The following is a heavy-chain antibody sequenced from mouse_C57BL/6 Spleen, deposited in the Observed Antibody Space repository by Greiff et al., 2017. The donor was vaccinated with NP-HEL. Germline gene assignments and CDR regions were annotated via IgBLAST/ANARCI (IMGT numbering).Heavy chain of an antibody. CDR1: GFTFTDYY. V-gene: IGHV7-3*03. CDR2: IRNKANGYTT. CDR3: VKALGRGFAY. Sequence: EVKVVESGGGLVQPGGSLSLSCAASGFTFTDYYMSWVRQPPGKALEWLGFIRNKANGYTTEYSASVKGRFTISRDNSQSILYLQMNTLRAEDSATYYCVKALGRGFAYWGQGTLVTVSA. D-gene: IGHD4-1*01. J-gene: IGHJ3*01.